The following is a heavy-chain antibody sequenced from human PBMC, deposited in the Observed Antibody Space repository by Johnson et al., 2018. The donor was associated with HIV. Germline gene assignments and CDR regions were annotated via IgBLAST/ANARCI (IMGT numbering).Heavy chain of an antibody. Sequence: QVQLVESGGGVVQPGRSLRLSCAASGFTFSSYAMHWVRQAPGKGLEWVAFISYDGTNKHYAYSVRGRFTISRDNSKNTLYLQMKSLSPEDTAVYFCAVTSIAGRPKWQDVFDIWGQGTMVTVSS. J-gene: IGHJ3*02. V-gene: IGHV3-30*04. CDR3: AVTSIAGRPKWQDVFDI. D-gene: IGHD6-6*01. CDR2: ISYDGTNK. CDR1: GFTFSSYA.